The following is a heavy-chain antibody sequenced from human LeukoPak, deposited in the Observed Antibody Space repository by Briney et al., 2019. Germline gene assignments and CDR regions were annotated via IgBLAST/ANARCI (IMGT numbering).Heavy chain of an antibody. CDR1: GFTFSSYA. CDR3: TKDPNGDYVGAFDP. CDR2: ISGTGGTT. J-gene: IGHJ5*02. V-gene: IGHV3-23*01. D-gene: IGHD4-17*01. Sequence: GGSLRLSCAASGFTFSSYAMSWVRQAPGKGLEWVSAISGTGGTTSYADSVRGRFTSSRDNSKSTLYVQMNSLRAEDTAVYYCTKDPNGDYVGAFDPWGQGTLVTVSS.